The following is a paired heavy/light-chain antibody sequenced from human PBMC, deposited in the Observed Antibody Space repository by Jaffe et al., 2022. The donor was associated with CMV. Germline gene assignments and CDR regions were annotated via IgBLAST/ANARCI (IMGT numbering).Heavy chain of an antibody. CDR2: IKSKIDGGTT. J-gene: IGHJ1*01. CDR1: GFTLSNAW. CDR3: TTDRDYYHIQFQH. V-gene: IGHV3-15*01. Sequence: EVRLVESGGGLVKPGGSLRLSCAASGFTLSNAWMSWVRQAPGKGLEWVGRIKSKIDGGTTDYAAPVKGRFTISTDDSKNTLYLQMNSLKTEDTAVYYCTTDRDYYHIQFQHWGQGTLVTVSS. D-gene: IGHD3-22*01.
Light chain of an antibody. CDR1: QSVFSSSNNRNY. V-gene: IGKV4-1*01. Sequence: DIVMTQSPDSLALSLGERATINCKSSQSVFSSSNNRNYLGWYQQKPGQPPKLLIYWASTRESGVPDRFSGSGSGTDFTLTISSLQAEDVAVYYCQQYYGIPRTFGQGTKVEIK. CDR2: WAS. J-gene: IGKJ1*01. CDR3: QQYYGIPRT.